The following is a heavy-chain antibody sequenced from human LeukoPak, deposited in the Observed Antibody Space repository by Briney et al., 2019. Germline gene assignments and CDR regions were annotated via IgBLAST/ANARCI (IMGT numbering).Heavy chain of an antibody. CDR2: IKQDGSEK. D-gene: IGHD1-26*01. CDR1: GFTFSSYW. CDR3: ARAPGRYSGSSPRGGWFDP. Sequence: GGSLRLSCAASGFTFSSYWMSWVRQAPGKGLEWVANIKQDGSEKYYVDSVKGRFTISRDDAKNSLYLQMNSLRAEDTAVYYCARAPGRYSGSSPRGGWFDPWGQGTLVTVSS. V-gene: IGHV3-7*01. J-gene: IGHJ5*02.